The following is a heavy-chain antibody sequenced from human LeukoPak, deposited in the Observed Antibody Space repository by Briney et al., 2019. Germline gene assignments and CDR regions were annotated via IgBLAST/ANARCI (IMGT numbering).Heavy chain of an antibody. D-gene: IGHD6-6*01. CDR1: GYTFTSYG. CDR2: ISAYNGNT. Sequence: GASVKVSCKASGYTFTSYGISWVRQAPGQGLEWMGWISAYNGNTNYAQKLQGRVTMTTDTSTSTAYMELRSLRSDDTAVYYCARVRAARRERNWFDPWGQGTLVTVPS. CDR3: ARVRAARRERNWFDP. V-gene: IGHV1-18*01. J-gene: IGHJ5*02.